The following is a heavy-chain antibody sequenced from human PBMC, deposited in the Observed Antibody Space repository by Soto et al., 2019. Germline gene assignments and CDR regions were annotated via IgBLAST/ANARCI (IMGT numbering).Heavy chain of an antibody. V-gene: IGHV3-23*01. CDR2: LSASGSGS. Sequence: GLSLRLSFAASGFTVSSNYMSWVRQATGKGLEWVSTLSASGSGSYYAESVKGRFAVSRDNSKNTMYLQMNSLRDEDTAVYYCAKNSYGDSWNFGLDVWGQGTTVTVSS. D-gene: IGHD4-17*01. CDR1: GFTVSSNY. CDR3: AKNSYGDSWNFGLDV. J-gene: IGHJ6*02.